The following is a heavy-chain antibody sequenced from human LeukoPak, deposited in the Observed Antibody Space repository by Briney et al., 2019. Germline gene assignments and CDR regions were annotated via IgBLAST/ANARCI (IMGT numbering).Heavy chain of an antibody. J-gene: IGHJ6*02. Sequence: GASLRLSCAASGFTFSSYALSWVRQAPGEGLEWVSLLSGSGGSTYCADAVKGRFTISRDSANNTMYLQFHRLRTEDTDVYYCASQEYCGGDCFFSMDVWGQGTTVTVSS. D-gene: IGHD2-21*02. CDR1: GFTFSSYA. CDR3: ASQEYCGGDCFFSMDV. CDR2: LSGSGGST. V-gene: IGHV3-23*01.